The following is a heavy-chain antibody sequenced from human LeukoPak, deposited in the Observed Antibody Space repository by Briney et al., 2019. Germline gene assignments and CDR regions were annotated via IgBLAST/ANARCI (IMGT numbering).Heavy chain of an antibody. D-gene: IGHD5/OR15-5a*01. V-gene: IGHV4-39*01. CDR1: GGSISSGCYY. Sequence: PSETLSLTCTVSGGSISSGCYYWGWIRQPPGKGLEWIGSIYYSGSTYYNPSLKSRVTISVDTSKNQFSLKLSSVTAADTAVYYCARSPRGLGYFDYWGQGTLVTVSS. J-gene: IGHJ4*02. CDR2: IYYSGST. CDR3: ARSPRGLGYFDY.